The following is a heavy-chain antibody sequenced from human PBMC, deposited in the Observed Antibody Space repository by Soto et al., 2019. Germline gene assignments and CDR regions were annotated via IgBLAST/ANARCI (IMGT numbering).Heavy chain of an antibody. CDR2: IFHDGNT. CDR3: ARHEGWTGPDQ. D-gene: IGHD2-8*02. J-gene: IGHJ5*02. CDR1: GASIGSGGW. V-gene: IGHV4-4*02. Sequence: QVHLQESGPGLVKPSETLSLTCAVSGASIGSGGWWSWVRQPPGKGLEWIAEIFHDGNTNYSPSLKSRVTISVDKSQNQFSLNVYSVTAPDTAVYYCARHEGWTGPDQWGQGTLVTVSS.